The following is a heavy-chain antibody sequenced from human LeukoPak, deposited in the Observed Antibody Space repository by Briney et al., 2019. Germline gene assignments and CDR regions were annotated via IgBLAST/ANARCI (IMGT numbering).Heavy chain of an antibody. V-gene: IGHV3-30-3*01. D-gene: IGHD6-6*01. CDR2: ISYDGSNK. CDR3: ARDREDSSSFSAFDI. J-gene: IGHJ3*02. CDR1: GFTFSSYA. Sequence: PGGSLRLSCAASGFTFSSYAMHWVRQAPGKGLEWVAVISYDGSNKYYADSVKGRFTISRDNSKNTLYLQMNSLRAEDTAVYYCARDREDSSSFSAFDIWGQGTMVTVSS.